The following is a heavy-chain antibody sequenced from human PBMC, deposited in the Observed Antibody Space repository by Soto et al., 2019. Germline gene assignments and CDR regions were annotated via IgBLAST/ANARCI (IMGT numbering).Heavy chain of an antibody. V-gene: IGHV1-18*01. D-gene: IGHD5-18*01. J-gene: IGHJ6*02. CDR3: ASRVQVWLPDYYGMDV. Sequence: QAQLVQSGAEVKKPGASVNVSCKASGYDYVTYAITWVRQRHGQGLEWMGWISTLNGNTNYAQNFQGRVTMTTDTSTRRVHLELRSLSSDDTAVYYCASRVQVWLPDYYGMDVWGQGTTVTVSS. CDR2: ISTLNGNT. CDR1: GYDYVTYA.